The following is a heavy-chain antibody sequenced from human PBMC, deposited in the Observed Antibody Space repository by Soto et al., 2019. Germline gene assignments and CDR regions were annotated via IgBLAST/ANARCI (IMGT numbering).Heavy chain of an antibody. CDR3: AIFKLGDDY. D-gene: IGHD5-12*01. Sequence: QVQLVQSGAEVRKPGSSVKVSCQASGGTFSNSTVTWVRQAPGQGLEWMGRLIPILGLANYAQKFRGRLTITADKSTTTAYRELRSLRSEDTAIYYCAIFKLGDDYWGQGTLVTVSS. CDR1: GGTFSNST. CDR2: LIPILGLA. J-gene: IGHJ4*02. V-gene: IGHV1-69*02.